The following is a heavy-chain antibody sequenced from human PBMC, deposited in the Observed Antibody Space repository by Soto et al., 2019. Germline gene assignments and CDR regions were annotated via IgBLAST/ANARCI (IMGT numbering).Heavy chain of an antibody. V-gene: IGHV1-69*02. CDR2: IIPVLGVA. Sequence: QVQLVQSGAEVKKPGSSVQVSCKASGGSFNSYTFSWVRQAPGQGPEWMGRIIPVLGVANYAQTFQGRVTITAEKSTSTVYMDLNSLRSEDTAVYYCARGAVAAGGTLGSWGQGTLVTVSS. D-gene: IGHD6-13*01. J-gene: IGHJ4*02. CDR1: GGSFNSYT. CDR3: ARGAVAAGGTLGS.